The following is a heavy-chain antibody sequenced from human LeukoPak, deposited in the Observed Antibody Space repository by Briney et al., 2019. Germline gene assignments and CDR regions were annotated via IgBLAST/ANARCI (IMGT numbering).Heavy chain of an antibody. CDR3: ARKYYYGSGSYYLSYFDY. CDR1: GFTFNSYE. V-gene: IGHV3-48*03. D-gene: IGHD3-10*01. CDR2: INSSGSTI. J-gene: IGHJ4*02. Sequence: GGSLRLSCAASGFTFNSYEMNWVRQAPGKGLERVSYINSSGSTIYYADSVKGRFTISRDNAKNSLYLQMNSLRAEDTAVYYCARKYYYGSGSYYLSYFDYWGQGTLVTVSS.